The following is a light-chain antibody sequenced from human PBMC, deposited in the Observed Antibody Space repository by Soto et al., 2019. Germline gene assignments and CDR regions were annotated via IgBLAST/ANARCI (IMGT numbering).Light chain of an antibody. CDR1: SSNIGAGYG. Sequence: QSVLTQPPSVSGAPGQRVTISCTGSSSNIGAGYGVHWYQQLPGTAPKLLIYGNSNRPSGVPDRFSGSKSGTSASLAITGLQAEDEADYYCQSYDSSLSARYVFGTGTKINV. CDR2: GNS. V-gene: IGLV1-40*01. J-gene: IGLJ1*01. CDR3: QSYDSSLSARYV.